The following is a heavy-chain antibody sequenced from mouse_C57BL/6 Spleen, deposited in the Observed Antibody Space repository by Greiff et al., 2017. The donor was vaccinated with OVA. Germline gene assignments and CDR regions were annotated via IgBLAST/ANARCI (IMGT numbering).Heavy chain of an antibody. CDR2: IRSKSNNYAT. V-gene: IGHV10-1*01. CDR1: GFSFNTYA. J-gene: IGHJ4*01. D-gene: IGHD4-1*01. Sequence: EVMLVESGGGLVQPKGSLKLSCAASGFSFNTYAMNWVRQAPGKGLEWVARIRSKSNNYATYYADSVKDRFTISRDDSESMLYLQMNNLKTEDTAMYYCVRQGLGQDAMDYWGQGTSVTVSS. CDR3: VRQGLGQDAMDY.